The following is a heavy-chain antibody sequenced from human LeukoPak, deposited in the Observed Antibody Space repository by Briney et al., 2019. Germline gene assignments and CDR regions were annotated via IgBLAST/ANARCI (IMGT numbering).Heavy chain of an antibody. CDR1: GFTFNNHA. J-gene: IGHJ4*02. V-gene: IGHV3-23*01. Sequence: GGSLRLSCVVSGFTFNNHAMSWVRQAPGKGLEWVSAISGSGDNTFYAGSVRGRFAISRDNSKNTLYLQMDSLRAEDTAIYYCTKDFRGSGYFFDYWGQGTPVTVSS. D-gene: IGHD3-10*01. CDR3: TKDFRGSGYFFDY. CDR2: ISGSGDNT.